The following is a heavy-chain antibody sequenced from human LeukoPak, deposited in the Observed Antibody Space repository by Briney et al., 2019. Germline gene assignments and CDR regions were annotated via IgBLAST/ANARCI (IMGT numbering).Heavy chain of an antibody. V-gene: IGHV1-46*01. J-gene: IGHJ3*02. CDR2: INPSGGST. CDR1: GYTFTSYY. Sequence: ASVKVSCKASGYTFTSYYMHWVRQAPGQGLEWMGIINPSGGSTSYAQKFQGRVTMTRDTSTSTVYTELSSLRSEDTAVYYCARNVVPAAPLDAFDIWGQGTMVTVSS. D-gene: IGHD2-2*01. CDR3: ARNVVPAAPLDAFDI.